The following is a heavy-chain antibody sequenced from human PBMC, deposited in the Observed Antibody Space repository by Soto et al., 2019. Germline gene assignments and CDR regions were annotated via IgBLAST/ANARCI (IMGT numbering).Heavy chain of an antibody. D-gene: IGHD3-16*01. CDR3: ARDHGRYDPEYAYDI. CDR2: IYSGGST. V-gene: IGHV3-53*01. CDR1: GFTVSSNY. Sequence: PGGSLRLSCAASGFTVSSNYMSWVRQAPGKGLEWVSVIYSGGSTYYADSVKGRFTISRHNSKNSLYLQMNSLRSEDTAVYYCARDHGRYDPEYAYDIWGQGTTVTVSS. J-gene: IGHJ3*02.